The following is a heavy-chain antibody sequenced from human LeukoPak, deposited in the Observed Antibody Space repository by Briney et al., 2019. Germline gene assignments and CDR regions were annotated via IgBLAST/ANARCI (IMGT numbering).Heavy chain of an antibody. J-gene: IGHJ4*02. D-gene: IGHD6-13*01. CDR2: GDYSGST. CDR1: GGFISGYY. V-gene: IGHV4-59*08. Sequence: SETLSLTCILSGGFISGYYWTWIRQSPGKGLEWIGYGDYSGSTNYNPSLKSRVTISVDTSKNQFSLKLNSVTAADTAVYYCARQVAAAQRPFDYWGQGILVTVYS. CDR3: ARQVAAAQRPFDY.